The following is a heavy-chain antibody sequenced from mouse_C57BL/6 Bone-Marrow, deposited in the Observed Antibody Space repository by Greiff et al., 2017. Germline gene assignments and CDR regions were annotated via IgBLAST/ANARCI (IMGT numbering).Heavy chain of an antibody. J-gene: IGHJ2*01. D-gene: IGHD4-1*01. V-gene: IGHV1-4*01. CDR2: INPSSGYT. CDR1: GYTFTSYT. CDR3: ARSRTGGY. Sequence: QVQLKESGAELARPGASVKMSCKASGYTFTSYTMHWVKQRPGQGLEWIGYINPSSGYTKYNQKFKDKATLTADKSSSTAYMQLSSLTSEGSAVCYCARSRTGGYWGQGTTLTVSS.